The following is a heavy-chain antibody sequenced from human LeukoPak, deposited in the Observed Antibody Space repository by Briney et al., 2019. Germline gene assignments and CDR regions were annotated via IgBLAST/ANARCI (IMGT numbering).Heavy chain of an antibody. Sequence: PSETLSLTCTVSGGSISSYYWSWIRQPPGKGLEWIGYIYYSGSNQYNPSLKSRVTISVDTSKNQFSLKLSSVTAADTAVCFCARQASDGYNYGPFDSWGQGTLVTVSS. CDR2: IYYSGSN. CDR3: ARQASDGYNYGPFDS. J-gene: IGHJ5*01. D-gene: IGHD5-24*01. CDR1: GGSISSYY. V-gene: IGHV4-59*08.